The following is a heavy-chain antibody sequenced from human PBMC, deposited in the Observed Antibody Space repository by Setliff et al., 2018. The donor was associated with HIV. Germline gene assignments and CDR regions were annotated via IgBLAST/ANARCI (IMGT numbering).Heavy chain of an antibody. CDR3: ARGLAYYSENTDYYYVSAGFDP. J-gene: IGHJ5*02. D-gene: IGHD3-22*01. V-gene: IGHV4-59*01. CDR1: GGSMNNYY. Sequence: PSETLSLTCTVSGGSMNNYYWNWIRQTPGKGLEWIGYIYENAYAHYTVSLRSRVTVSMDTSKNQFSLTLRSVTAADRAVYYCARGLAYYSENTDYYYVSAGFDPWGPGTLVTVSS. CDR2: IYENAYA.